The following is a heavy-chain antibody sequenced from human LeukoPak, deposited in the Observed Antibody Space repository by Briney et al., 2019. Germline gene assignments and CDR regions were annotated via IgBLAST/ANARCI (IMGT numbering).Heavy chain of an antibody. CDR3: ARARSYDILTAHASYYYYGMDV. D-gene: IGHD3-9*01. J-gene: IGHJ6*02. CDR1: GGSFSGYY. CDR2: INHSGST. Sequence: PSGTLSLTCAVYGGSFSGYYWSWIRQPPGKGLEWIGEINHSGSTNYNPSLKSRVTISVDTSKNQFSLKLSSVTAADTAVYYCARARSYDILTAHASYYYYGMDVWGQGTTVTVSS. V-gene: IGHV4-34*01.